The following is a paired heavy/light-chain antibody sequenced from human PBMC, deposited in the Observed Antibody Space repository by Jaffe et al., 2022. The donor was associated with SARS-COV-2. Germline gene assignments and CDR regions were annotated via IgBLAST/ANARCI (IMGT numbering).Heavy chain of an antibody. CDR2: INPNSGGT. D-gene: IGHD7-27*01. Sequence: QVHLVQSGAEVKKPGASVKVSCKASGYPFTAYYIHWVRQAPGQGLEWMGWINPNSGGTNYAQKFQGWVTVTRDTSISTAYMDLSRLTSDDTAVYYCARGDVGMGTDYWGQGTLVTVSS. J-gene: IGHJ4*02. CDR1: GYPFTAYY. V-gene: IGHV1-2*04. CDR3: ARGDVGMGTDY.
Light chain of an antibody. CDR2: GAS. CDR1: QSVSSSY. V-gene: IGKV3-20*01. J-gene: IGKJ1*01. Sequence: EIVLTQSPGTLSLSPGERATLSCRTSQSVSSSYLAWFQQKPGQAPRLLIYGASSRATGIPDRFSGSGSGTDFTLTISRLEPEDFAVYYCQQYGSSPLTFGQGTKVEIK. CDR3: QQYGSSPLT.